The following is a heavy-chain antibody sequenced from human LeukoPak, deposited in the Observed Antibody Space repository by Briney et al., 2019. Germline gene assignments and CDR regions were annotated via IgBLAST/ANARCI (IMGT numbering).Heavy chain of an antibody. D-gene: IGHD2-15*01. CDR3: ARGLLYYWYFDL. CDR1: GGSFSGYY. J-gene: IGHJ2*01. Sequence: SETLSLTCAVCGGSFSGYYWSWIRQPPGKGLEWIGEINHSGSTNYNPSLKSRVTISVDTSKNQFSLKLSSVTAADTAVYYCARGLLYYWYFDLWGRGTLVTVSS. V-gene: IGHV4-34*01. CDR2: INHSGST.